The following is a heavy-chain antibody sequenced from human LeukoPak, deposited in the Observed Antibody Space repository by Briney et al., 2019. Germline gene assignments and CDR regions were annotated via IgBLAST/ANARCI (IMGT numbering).Heavy chain of an antibody. D-gene: IGHD4-23*01. CDR1: GYTFITYR. CDR3: ARPDDYGGRPSAFDI. V-gene: IGHV5-51*01. Sequence: GESLKISCKASGYTFITYRIGWVRQMPGKGLEWMGIIYPGDSNTRYSPSFQGQVTVSADKSITTAYLQWNSLKASDTAMYYCARPDDYGGRPSAFDIWGQGAMVTVSS. J-gene: IGHJ3*02. CDR2: IYPGDSNT.